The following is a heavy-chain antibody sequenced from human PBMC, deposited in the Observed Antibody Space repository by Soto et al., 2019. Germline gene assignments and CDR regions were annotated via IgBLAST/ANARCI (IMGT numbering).Heavy chain of an antibody. CDR3: ARDLAVGWFDP. CDR2: INVYNGNT. D-gene: IGHD2-2*01. CDR1: GYTFTSYS. Sequence: QVKLVQSGAEVKKPGASVKVSCKTSGYTFTSYSISWVRQAPGQGLEWMGWINVYNGNTKYAQNLQGRVTMTTDTPTSTAYMELRTLRSDDTAVYYCARDLAVGWFDPWGQGTLVTVSS. V-gene: IGHV1-18*01. J-gene: IGHJ5*02.